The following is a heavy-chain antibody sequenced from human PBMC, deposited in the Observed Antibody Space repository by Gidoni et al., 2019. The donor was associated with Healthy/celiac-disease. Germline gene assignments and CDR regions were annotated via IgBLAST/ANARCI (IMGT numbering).Heavy chain of an antibody. J-gene: IGHJ6*02. CDR2: INHSGST. CDR3: ARLFPGGVSSSGYYGMDV. D-gene: IGHD6-6*01. Sequence: QVQLQQWGAGLLKPSETLSLTCAVYGGSFSGYYWSWIRQPPGTGLEWIGEINHSGSTNYNPSLKSRVTISVDTSKNQFSLKLSSVTAADTAVYYCARLFPGGVSSSGYYGMDVWGQGTTVTVSS. CDR1: GGSFSGYY. V-gene: IGHV4-34*01.